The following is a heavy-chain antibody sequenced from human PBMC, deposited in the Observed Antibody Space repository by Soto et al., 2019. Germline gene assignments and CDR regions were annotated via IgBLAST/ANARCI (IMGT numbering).Heavy chain of an antibody. CDR2: IYYSGST. CDR1: GGSISSSSYY. CDR3: ARPRAHAYSNSGRSYYFDY. D-gene: IGHD4-4*01. Sequence: PSETLSLTCTVSGGSISSSSYYWGWIRQPPGKGLEWIGSIYYSGSTYYNPSLKSRVTISVDTSKNQFSLKLSSVTAADTAVYYCARPRAHAYSNSGRSYYFDYWGQGTLVTVSS. V-gene: IGHV4-39*01. J-gene: IGHJ4*02.